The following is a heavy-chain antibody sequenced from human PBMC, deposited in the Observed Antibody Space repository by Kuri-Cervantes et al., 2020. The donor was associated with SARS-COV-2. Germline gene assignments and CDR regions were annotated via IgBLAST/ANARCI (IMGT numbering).Heavy chain of an antibody. Sequence: SETLSLTCTVSGGSISSYYWSWIRQPAGKGLEWIGRIYTSGSTNYNPSLKSRVTMSVDTSKNQFSLKPSSVTAADTAVYYCAGDLIAAAGQYYYYGMDVWGQGTTVTVSS. J-gene: IGHJ6*02. CDR3: AGDLIAAAGQYYYYGMDV. D-gene: IGHD6-13*01. CDR1: GGSISSYY. CDR2: IYTSGST. V-gene: IGHV4-4*07.